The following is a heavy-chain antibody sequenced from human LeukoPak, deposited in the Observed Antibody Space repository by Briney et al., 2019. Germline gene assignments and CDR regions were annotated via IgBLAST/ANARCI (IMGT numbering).Heavy chain of an antibody. J-gene: IGHJ5*02. Sequence: TSETLSLTCTVSGDSITTNNYYWSWIRQPAGKGLEWIGRIYTSGSTNYNPSLKGRVTMSVDTSKNQFSLKLSSVTAADTAVYYCARDQGYNWNYVYWFDPWGQGTLVTVSS. V-gene: IGHV4-61*02. CDR3: ARDQGYNWNYVYWFDP. CDR1: GDSITTNNYY. D-gene: IGHD1-7*01. CDR2: IYTSGST.